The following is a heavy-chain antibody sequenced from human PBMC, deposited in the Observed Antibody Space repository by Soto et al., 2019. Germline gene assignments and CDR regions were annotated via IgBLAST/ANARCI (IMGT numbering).Heavy chain of an antibody. J-gene: IGHJ6*02. V-gene: IGHV1-69*01. CDR1: GGTFSSYA. CDR2: IIPIFGTA. Sequence: QVQLVQSGAEVKKPGSSVKVSCKAPGGTFSSYAISWVRQAPGQGLEWMGGIIPIFGTAKYAQKFQGRVTITADESTSTGYMELSSLRSEDTAVYYCARSQGSSSSLDIYYYYYYGMDGWGQGTRVTVSS. CDR3: ARSQGSSSSLDIYYYYYYGMDG. D-gene: IGHD2-2*01.